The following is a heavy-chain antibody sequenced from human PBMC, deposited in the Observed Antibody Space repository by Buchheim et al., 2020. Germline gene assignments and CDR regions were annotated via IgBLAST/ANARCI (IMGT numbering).Heavy chain of an antibody. CDR3: ARDWVHSSSWKSSNWLDP. Sequence: EVQLVESGGGLVQPGGSLRLSCAASGFTFSTYWMHWVRQAPGKGLVWVSRINSDGSSPTYADSVKGRFTISRDNAKNTLYLQMNRLRADDTAVYYCARDWVHSSSWKSSNWLDPWGEGTL. J-gene: IGHJ5*02. V-gene: IGHV3-74*01. CDR1: GFTFSTYW. CDR2: INSDGSSP. D-gene: IGHD6-13*01.